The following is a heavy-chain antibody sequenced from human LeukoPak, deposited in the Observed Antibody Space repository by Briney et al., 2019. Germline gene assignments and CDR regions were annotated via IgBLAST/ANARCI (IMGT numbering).Heavy chain of an antibody. CDR2: ISSSGSTI. V-gene: IGHV3-48*03. Sequence: GGSLRLSCAASGFTFSGYEMNWVRRAPGKGLEWVSYISSSGSTIYYADSVKGRFTISRDNAKNSLYLQMNSLRAEDSAVYYCARGDSITMVRGVRHFDYWGKVTLVTVSS. J-gene: IGHJ4*02. CDR1: GFTFSGYE. CDR3: ARGDSITMVRGVRHFDY. D-gene: IGHD3-10*01.